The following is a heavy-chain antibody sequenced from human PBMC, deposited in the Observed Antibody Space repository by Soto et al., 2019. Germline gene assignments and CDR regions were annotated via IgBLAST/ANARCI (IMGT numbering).Heavy chain of an antibody. V-gene: IGHV1-18*04. CDR2: ISAYNGNT. J-gene: IGHJ6*02. D-gene: IGHD2-15*01. CDR1: GDIFTCYY. Sequence: ASVKVSCKASGDIFTCYYLHWVRQAPGQGLEWMGWISAYNGNTNYAQKLQGRVTMTTDTSTSTAYMELRSLRSDDTAVYYCAREIVVVVAANHYYYYGMEVWGQGTTATVSS. CDR3: AREIVVVVAANHYYYYGMEV.